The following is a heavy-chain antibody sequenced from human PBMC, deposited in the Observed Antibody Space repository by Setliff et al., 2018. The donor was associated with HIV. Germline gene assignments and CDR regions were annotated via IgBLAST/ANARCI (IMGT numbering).Heavy chain of an antibody. V-gene: IGHV3-23*01. CDR3: AKDHATSSWFTALLDY. Sequence: GGSLRLSCAASGFTFSNYAMIWVRQAPGKGLEWVSVIGKSGDHIHYAGSVKGRFTISRDNSKNMVYLQMDSLRAEDTAVYYCAKDHATSSWFTALLDYWGQGALVTVSS. CDR1: GFTFSNYA. CDR2: IGKSGDHI. D-gene: IGHD6-13*01. J-gene: IGHJ4*02.